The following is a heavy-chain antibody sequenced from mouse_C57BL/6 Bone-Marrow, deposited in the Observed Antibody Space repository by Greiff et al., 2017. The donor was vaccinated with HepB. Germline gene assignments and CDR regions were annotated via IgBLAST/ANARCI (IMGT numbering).Heavy chain of an antibody. V-gene: IGHV5-4*01. CDR2: ISDGGSYT. J-gene: IGHJ3*01. D-gene: IGHD2-2*01. Sequence: EVQLVESGGGLVKPGGSLKLSCAASGFTFSSYAMSWVRQTPEKRLEWVATISDGGSYTYYPDNVKGRFTISRDNAKNNLYLQMSHLKSEDTAIYYCASPYGYDAAYWGQGTLVTVSA. CDR1: GFTFSSYA. CDR3: ASPYGYDAAY.